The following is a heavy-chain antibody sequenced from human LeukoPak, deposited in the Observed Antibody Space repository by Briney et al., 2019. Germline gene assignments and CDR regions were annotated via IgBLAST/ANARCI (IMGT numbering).Heavy chain of an antibody. Sequence: SETLSLTCTVSGGSISSGSYYWSWIRQPAGKGLEWIGRIYTSGSTNYNPSLKSRVTISVDTSKNQFSLKLSSVTAADTAVYYCARGEQQLVPSWFDPWGQGTLVTVSS. J-gene: IGHJ5*02. CDR1: GGSISSGSYY. CDR2: IYTSGST. D-gene: IGHD6-13*01. V-gene: IGHV4-61*02. CDR3: ARGEQQLVPSWFDP.